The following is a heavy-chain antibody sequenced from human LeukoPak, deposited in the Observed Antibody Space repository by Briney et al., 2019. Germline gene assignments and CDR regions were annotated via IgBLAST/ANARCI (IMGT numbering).Heavy chain of an antibody. V-gene: IGHV3-30*02. D-gene: IGHD6-19*01. J-gene: IGHJ4*02. CDR2: IRFDGSNK. CDR3: ASSQGGIAVAETGY. CDR1: GFTFNSYG. Sequence: GGSLRLSCAVSGFTFNSYGMHWVRQAQGKGLEWVAFIRFDGSNKYYADSVKGRFTISRDNSENMLYLQMNSLRAEDTAIYYCASSQGGIAVAETGYWGQGTLVTVSS.